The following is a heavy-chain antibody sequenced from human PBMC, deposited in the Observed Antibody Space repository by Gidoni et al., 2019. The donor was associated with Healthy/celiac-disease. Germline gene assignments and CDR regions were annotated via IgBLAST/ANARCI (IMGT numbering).Heavy chain of an antibody. V-gene: IGHV3-64D*06. CDR1: GFTFSSYA. CDR2: ISSNGGST. Sequence: EVQLVESGGGLVQPGGSLRLSCSASGFTFSSYAMPWVRQAPGTGLEYVSAISSNGGSTYYADSVKSRFTISRDNSKNTLYLQMSSLRAEDTAVYYCVKDPYARSAFDIWGQGTMVTVSS. J-gene: IGHJ3*02. CDR3: VKDPYARSAFDI.